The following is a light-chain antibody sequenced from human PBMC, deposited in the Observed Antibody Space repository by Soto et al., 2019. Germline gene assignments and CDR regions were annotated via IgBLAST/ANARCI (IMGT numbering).Light chain of an antibody. Sequence: EIVLTQSPGSLSLSPGERATLSCRASLSVSSSYLAWYQQKPGQAPRLLIYGASSRATGIPDRFSGSASGTDFTLTINRLEPEDIAVYYCQQYDNSRWTFGQGTKVDIK. CDR2: GAS. V-gene: IGKV3-20*01. CDR3: QQYDNSRWT. CDR1: LSVSSSY. J-gene: IGKJ1*01.